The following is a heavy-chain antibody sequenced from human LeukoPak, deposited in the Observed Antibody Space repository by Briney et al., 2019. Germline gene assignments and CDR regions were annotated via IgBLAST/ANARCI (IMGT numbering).Heavy chain of an antibody. CDR2: ISYDGSDK. CDR1: EFTFSTYA. D-gene: IGHD3-22*01. Sequence: GGSLRLSCAASEFTFSTYAMHWVRQAPGKGLEWVAVISYDGSDKYSADSVKGRFTISRDNSKNTLYLQMNSLRAEDTAVYYCARGGGDSSGYSKPSFDYWGQGTLVTVSS. V-gene: IGHV3-30*04. J-gene: IGHJ4*02. CDR3: ARGGGDSSGYSKPSFDY.